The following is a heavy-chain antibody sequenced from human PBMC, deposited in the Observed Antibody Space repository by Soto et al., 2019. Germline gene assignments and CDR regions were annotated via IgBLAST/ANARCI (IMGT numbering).Heavy chain of an antibody. CDR1: GGTFSSYA. CDR2: IIPIFGST. V-gene: IGHV1-69*12. Sequence: QVQLVQSGAEVKKPGSSVKVSCKASGGTFSSYAISWVRQSPGQGLEWMGGIIPIFGSTNYAQKFQGRVTITADDSTSTAYMELSSLRSEDTAVYYCARGGLRFLDCAMDVWGQGTTVTVSS. J-gene: IGHJ6*02. D-gene: IGHD3-3*01. CDR3: ARGGLRFLDCAMDV.